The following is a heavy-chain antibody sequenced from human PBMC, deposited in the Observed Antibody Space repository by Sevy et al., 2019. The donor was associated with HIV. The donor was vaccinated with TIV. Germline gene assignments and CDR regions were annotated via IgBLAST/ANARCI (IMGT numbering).Heavy chain of an antibody. Sequence: GGSLRLSCAASGFTFSSYWMSWVRQAPGKGLEWVANIKQDGSEKYYVDSVKGRFTISRDNAKNTLYLQMNSLRTEDTAIYYCARGNSPSVTTAPLYYYYGLDVWGQGTTVTVSS. CDR1: GFTFSSYW. J-gene: IGHJ6*02. V-gene: IGHV3-7*01. CDR2: IKQDGSEK. CDR3: ARGNSPSVTTAPLYYYYGLDV. D-gene: IGHD4-17*01.